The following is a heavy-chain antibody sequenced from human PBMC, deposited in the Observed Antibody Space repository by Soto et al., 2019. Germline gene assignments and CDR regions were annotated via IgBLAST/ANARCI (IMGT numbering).Heavy chain of an antibody. CDR2: INSDGSST. CDR1: GFTFSSYW. D-gene: IGHD4-17*01. CDR3: ASFAGTTVTTGRYGYYYYGMDV. Sequence: PGGSLRLSCAASGFTFSSYWMHWVRQAPGKGLVWVSRINSDGSSTSYADFVKGRFTISRDNAKNTLYLQMNSLRAEDTAVYYCASFAGTTVTTGRYGYYYYGMDVWGQGTTVTVSS. J-gene: IGHJ6*02. V-gene: IGHV3-74*01.